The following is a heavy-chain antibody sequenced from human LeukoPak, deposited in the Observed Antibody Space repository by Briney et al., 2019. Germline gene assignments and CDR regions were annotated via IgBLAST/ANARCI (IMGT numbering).Heavy chain of an antibody. CDR1: GGFISSYY. D-gene: IGHD3-16*01. CDR3: ARHLWPPYFDY. CDR2: VYYSGST. Sequence: SETLSLTCTVSGGFISSYYWSWIRQPPGKGLQRIGYVYYSGSTNFNPSLRSRVTISVDTSKNQFSLKLSTVTAADTAVYYCARHLWPPYFDYWGQGTLVTVSS. J-gene: IGHJ4*02. V-gene: IGHV4-59*08.